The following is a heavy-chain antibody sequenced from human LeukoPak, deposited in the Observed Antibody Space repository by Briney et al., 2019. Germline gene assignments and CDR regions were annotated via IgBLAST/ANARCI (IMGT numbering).Heavy chain of an antibody. V-gene: IGHV3-15*01. CDR2: IKSKTDGGTT. D-gene: IGHD3-3*01. Sequence: PGGSLRLSCAASGFTFSNAWMSWVRQAPGKGLEWVGRIKSKTDGGTTDYAAPVKGRFTISRDDSKNTLYLQMNSLKTEDTAVYYCTTYDFWGPHDPHFDYWGQGTLVTVSS. CDR1: GFTFSNAW. CDR3: TTYDFWGPHDPHFDY. J-gene: IGHJ4*02.